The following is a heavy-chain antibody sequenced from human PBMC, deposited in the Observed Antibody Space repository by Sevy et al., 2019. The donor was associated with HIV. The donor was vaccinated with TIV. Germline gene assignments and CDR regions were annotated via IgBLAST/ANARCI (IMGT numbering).Heavy chain of an antibody. J-gene: IGHJ3*01. CDR3: ARQAGYSAQNDAFAF. V-gene: IGHV3-30-3*01. Sequence: GGSLRLSCAASGLTFRSHAMHWVRQAPGKGLEWVTVISYDGAVRYYGESVKGRFTVSRDNSKNTLYLQMNSLRPDDTAVYYCARQAGYSAQNDAFAFRGQGTMVTVSS. D-gene: IGHD1-26*01. CDR1: GLTFRSHA. CDR2: ISYDGAVR.